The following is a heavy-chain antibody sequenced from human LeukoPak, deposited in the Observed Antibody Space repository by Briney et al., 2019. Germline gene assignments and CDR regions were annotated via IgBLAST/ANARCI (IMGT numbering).Heavy chain of an antibody. Sequence: SETLSLTCTVSGGSISSYYWSWIRQPPGKGLEWIGYIYYSGSTNYNPSLKSRVTISVDTSKNQFSLKLSSVTAADTAVYYCARAATSHYFDYWGPGTLVTVSS. CDR3: ARAATSHYFDY. V-gene: IGHV4-59*01. CDR2: IYYSGST. J-gene: IGHJ4*02. CDR1: GGSISSYY.